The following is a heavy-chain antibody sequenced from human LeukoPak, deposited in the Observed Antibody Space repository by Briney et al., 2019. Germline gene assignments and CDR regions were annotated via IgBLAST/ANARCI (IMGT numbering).Heavy chain of an antibody. Sequence: SETLSLTCTVSGGPIHSYYWRWIRQPPGKGQEWLGYISKSGNTNYSPSLKSRVTIFGDTSKNQFFLRLTSVTAADTAVYYCARARYVNSFYAFDIWGQGTMVTVSS. CDR1: GGPIHSYY. D-gene: IGHD3-9*01. V-gene: IGHV4-59*01. CDR3: ARARYVNSFYAFDI. J-gene: IGHJ3*02. CDR2: ISKSGNT.